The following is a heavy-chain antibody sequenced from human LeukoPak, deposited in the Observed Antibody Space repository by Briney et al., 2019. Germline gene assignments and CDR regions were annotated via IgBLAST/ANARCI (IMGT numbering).Heavy chain of an antibody. D-gene: IGHD4-17*01. CDR1: GYTFTSYG. V-gene: IGHV1-18*01. J-gene: IGHJ4*02. Sequence: GASVKVSCKASGYTFTSYGISWVRQAPGQGLEWMGWISAYNGNTNYAQKLQGRVTMTTDTSTNTAYMELRSLRSDDTAVYYCARAHYGDYQTYYFDYWGQGTLVTVSS. CDR2: ISAYNGNT. CDR3: ARAHYGDYQTYYFDY.